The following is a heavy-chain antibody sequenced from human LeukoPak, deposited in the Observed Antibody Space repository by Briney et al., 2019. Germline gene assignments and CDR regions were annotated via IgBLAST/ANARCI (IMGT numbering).Heavy chain of an antibody. V-gene: IGHV4-59*01. CDR2: IYYSGST. CDR3: ARDYGDPGSMDV. J-gene: IGHJ6*04. CDR1: GGSISSYY. D-gene: IGHD4-17*01. Sequence: SGTLSLTCTVSGGSISSYYWSWIRQPPGKGLEWIGYIYYSGSTNYNPSLKSRVTISVDTSKNQFSLKLSSVTAADTAVYYCARDYGDPGSMDVWGKGTTVTVSS.